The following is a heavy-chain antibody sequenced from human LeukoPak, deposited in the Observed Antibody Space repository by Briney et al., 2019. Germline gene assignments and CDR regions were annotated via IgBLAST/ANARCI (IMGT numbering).Heavy chain of an antibody. Sequence: NPGGSLRLACAASRFTFSSYSMNWVRQAPGKGLEWVSSISSSSSYIYYADSVKGRFTISRDNAKNSLYLQMNSLRAEDTAVYYCARVGPSVNPDYYYYYMDVWGKGTTVTVSS. CDR3: ARVGPSVNPDYYYYYMDV. D-gene: IGHD1-14*01. V-gene: IGHV3-21*01. CDR1: RFTFSSYS. J-gene: IGHJ6*03. CDR2: ISSSSSYI.